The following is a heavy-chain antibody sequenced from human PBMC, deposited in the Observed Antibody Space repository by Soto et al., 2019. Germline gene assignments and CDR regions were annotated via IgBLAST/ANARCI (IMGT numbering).Heavy chain of an antibody. CDR2: ISGSGGST. J-gene: IGHJ4*02. CDR1: GFTFSSYA. D-gene: IGHD6-19*01. CDR3: ARVGGSGWDYFDD. V-gene: IGHV3-23*01. Sequence: EVQLLESGGGLVQPGGSLRLSCAASGFTFSSYAMSWVRQAPGKGLEWVSAISGSGGSTYYADSVKGRFTISRDNSKNTLYLQMSSVRAEDTAVYYCARVGGSGWDYFDDWGQGSLVTVAS.